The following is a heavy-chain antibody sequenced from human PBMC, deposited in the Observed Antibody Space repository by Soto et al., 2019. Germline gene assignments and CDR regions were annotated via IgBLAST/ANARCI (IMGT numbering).Heavy chain of an antibody. Sequence: QEQLVQSGAEVMKPGASVKVSCKSSGFIFNNYYIHWVRQAPGEGLEWMGIINPSGDSPTPAPKFQSRVTMTRDSSTTTAYMQLSSLRSEDTAVYYCSRGGRFLASTMGMNEDVWGQGTTVTVAS. CDR1: GFIFNNYY. V-gene: IGHV1-46*02. CDR2: INPSGDSP. D-gene: IGHD3-3*01. CDR3: SRGGRFLASTMGMNEDV. J-gene: IGHJ6*02.